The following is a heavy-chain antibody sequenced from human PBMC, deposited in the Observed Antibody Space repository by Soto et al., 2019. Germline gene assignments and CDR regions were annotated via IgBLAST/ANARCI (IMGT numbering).Heavy chain of an antibody. V-gene: IGHV1-46*01. CDR1: GYTFTSYY. J-gene: IGHJ4*02. D-gene: IGHD1-26*01. CDR3: ARIIQQWELLVY. CDR2: INPICGST. Sequence: ASVKVSCKASGYTFTSYYMHWVRQAPGQGLEWMGRINPICGSTNYAQKFQGRVTITTDKSTSTAYMERSSLRSEDTAVYYCARIIQQWELLVYWGQGTLVTVSS.